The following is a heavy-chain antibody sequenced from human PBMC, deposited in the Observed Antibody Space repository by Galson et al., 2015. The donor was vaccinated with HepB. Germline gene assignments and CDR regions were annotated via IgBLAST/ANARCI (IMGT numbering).Heavy chain of an antibody. CDR1: GDSVSSYSVA. V-gene: IGHV6-1*01. Sequence: ISGDSVSSYSVAWNWIRQSPSRGLEWLGRTYYRSKWYNDYAVSVKGRITINPDTTKNQFSLQLNSVTPDDTAVYYCARGSLGASAVFESWGQGTLVTVSS. J-gene: IGHJ4*02. CDR3: ARGSLGASAVFES. D-gene: IGHD3-10*01. CDR2: TYYRSKWYN.